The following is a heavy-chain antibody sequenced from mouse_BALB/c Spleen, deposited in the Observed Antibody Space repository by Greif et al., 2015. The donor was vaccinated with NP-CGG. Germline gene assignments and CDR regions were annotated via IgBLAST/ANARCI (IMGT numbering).Heavy chain of an antibody. CDR2: IDPSDSYT. D-gene: IGHD1-3*01. Sequence: VQLQQSGAELVKPGASVKLSCKASGYTFTGYWMHWVKQRPGQGLEWIGEIDPSDSYTNYNQKFKGKATLTVDKSSSTAYMQLSSLTSEDSAVYYCARKDNRGYAMDYWGQGSSVTVSS. J-gene: IGHJ4*01. CDR1: GYTFTGYW. CDR3: ARKDNRGYAMDY. V-gene: IGHV1-69*02.